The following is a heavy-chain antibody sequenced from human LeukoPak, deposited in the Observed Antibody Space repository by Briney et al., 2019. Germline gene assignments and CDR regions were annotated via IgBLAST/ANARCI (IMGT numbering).Heavy chain of an antibody. V-gene: IGHV1-2*02. D-gene: IGHD3-10*01. CDR3: ARDSGERGSRSYLIAY. Sequence: ASVKVSCKASGYTFTGYYMHWVRQAPGQGLEWMGWINPNSGGTNYAQKFQGRVTMTRDTSISTAYMELRRLRSDDTAVYYCARDSGERGSRSYLIAYWGQGTLVTVSS. J-gene: IGHJ4*02. CDR1: GYTFTGYY. CDR2: INPNSGGT.